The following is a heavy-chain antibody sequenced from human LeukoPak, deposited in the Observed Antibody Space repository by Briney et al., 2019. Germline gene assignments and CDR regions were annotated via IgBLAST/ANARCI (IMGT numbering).Heavy chain of an antibody. J-gene: IGHJ4*02. CDR2: IYYSGST. CDR3: ARWWGTAMAAFDY. Sequence: SETLSLTCTVSGGSISSYYWSWIRQPPGKGLEWIGYIYYSGSTNYNPSLKSRVTISVDTSKNQFSLKLSSVTAADTAVYYCARWWGTAMAAFDYWGQGTLVTVSS. D-gene: IGHD5-18*01. CDR1: GGSISSYY. V-gene: IGHV4-59*01.